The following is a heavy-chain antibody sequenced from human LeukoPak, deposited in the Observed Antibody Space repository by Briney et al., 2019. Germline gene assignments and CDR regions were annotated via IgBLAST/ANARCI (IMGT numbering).Heavy chain of an antibody. J-gene: IGHJ4*02. CDR3: ARDPVASGGGVVDY. Sequence: GGSLRLSCAASGFTFSSYSMNWVRQAPGKGLEWVSAISSSSSYIYYADSLKGRFTISRDNAKNSLYLQMNSLRAEDTALYYCARDPVASGGGVVDYWGQGTLVTVSS. CDR1: GFTFSSYS. V-gene: IGHV3-21*04. D-gene: IGHD3-3*01. CDR2: ISSSSSYI.